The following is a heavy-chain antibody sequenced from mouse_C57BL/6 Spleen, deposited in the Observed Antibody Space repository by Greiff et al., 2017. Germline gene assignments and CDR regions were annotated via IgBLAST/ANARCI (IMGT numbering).Heavy chain of an antibody. CDR3: ARGSPLRYAMDY. CDR2: ISDGGSYT. V-gene: IGHV5-4*03. Sequence: KLVESGGGLVKPGGSLKLSCAASGFTFSSYAMSWVRQTPEKRLEWVATISDGGSYTYYPDNVKGRFTISRDNAKNNLYLQMSHLKSEDTAMYYCARGSPLRYAMDYWGQGTSVTVSS. CDR1: GFTFSSYA. D-gene: IGHD1-1*01. J-gene: IGHJ4*01.